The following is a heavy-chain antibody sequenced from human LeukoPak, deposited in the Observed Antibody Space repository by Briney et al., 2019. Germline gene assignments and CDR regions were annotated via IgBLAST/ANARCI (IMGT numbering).Heavy chain of an antibody. Sequence: SETLSLTCTVSGGSISSSSYYWAWIRQPPGKGLEWIGYIYYSGSTNYNPSLKSRVTISVDTSKNQFSLKLSSVTAADTAVYYCARRRGADFDYWGQRTLVTVSS. J-gene: IGHJ4*02. D-gene: IGHD1-26*01. CDR3: ARRRGADFDY. CDR1: GGSISSSSYY. V-gene: IGHV4-61*05. CDR2: IYYSGST.